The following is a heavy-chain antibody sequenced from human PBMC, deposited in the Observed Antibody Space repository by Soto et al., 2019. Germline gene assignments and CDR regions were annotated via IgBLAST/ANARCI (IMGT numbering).Heavy chain of an antibody. CDR2: INHSGST. D-gene: IGHD3-10*01. CDR3: ARKSEGLWFGESFDY. J-gene: IGHJ4*02. Sequence: SETLSLTCAVYGGSFSGCYWTWIRQPPGTGLEWIGEINHSGSTNYNPSLKSRVTISVDTSKNQFSLKLTSVTAADTAVYYCARKSEGLWFGESFDYWGQGTLVTVS. V-gene: IGHV4-34*01. CDR1: GGSFSGCY.